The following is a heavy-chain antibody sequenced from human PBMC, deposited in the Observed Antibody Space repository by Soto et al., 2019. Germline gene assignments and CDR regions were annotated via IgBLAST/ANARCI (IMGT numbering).Heavy chain of an antibody. CDR2: ISGSGGST. J-gene: IGHJ4*02. Sequence: GGSLRLSCAASGFPFSSYAMSWVRQAPGKGLEWVSAISGSGGSTYYADSVKGRFTISRDNSKNTLYLQMNSLRAEDTAVYYCAKDRPVDYYGSGSYYASGSVYFDYWGQGTLVTVSS. V-gene: IGHV3-23*01. CDR3: AKDRPVDYYGSGSYYASGSVYFDY. CDR1: GFPFSSYA. D-gene: IGHD3-10*01.